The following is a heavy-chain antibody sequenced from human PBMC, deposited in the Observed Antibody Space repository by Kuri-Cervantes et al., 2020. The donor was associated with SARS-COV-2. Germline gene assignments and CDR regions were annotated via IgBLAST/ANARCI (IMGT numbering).Heavy chain of an antibody. J-gene: IGHJ5*02. CDR1: GYSFTSYW. D-gene: IGHD3/OR15-3a*01. V-gene: IGHV5-51*01. CDR3: ARGCPRGLGGQLSLRFDP. Sequence: GGSLRLSCKGSGYSFTSYWIGWVRQMPGKGLEWMGIIYPGDSDTRYSPSFQGQVTISADKSISTAYLQWSSLKASDTAMYYCARGCPRGLGGQLSLRFDPWGQGTLVTVSS. CDR2: IYPGDSDT.